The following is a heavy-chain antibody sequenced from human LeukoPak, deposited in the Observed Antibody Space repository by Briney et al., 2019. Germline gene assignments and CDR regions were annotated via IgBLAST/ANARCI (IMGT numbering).Heavy chain of an antibody. CDR2: IYSGGST. CDR3: ATIDEYSYGSSYYYYGMDV. D-gene: IGHD5-18*01. J-gene: IGHJ6*02. V-gene: IGHV3-66*01. Sequence: GGSLRLSCAASGLTVSGNYMSLVRQAPGKGLEWVSVIYSGGSTYYADSVKGRFTISRDNSKNTLYLQMNSLRAEDTAVYYCATIDEYSYGSSYYYYGMDVWGQGTTVTVSS. CDR1: GLTVSGNY.